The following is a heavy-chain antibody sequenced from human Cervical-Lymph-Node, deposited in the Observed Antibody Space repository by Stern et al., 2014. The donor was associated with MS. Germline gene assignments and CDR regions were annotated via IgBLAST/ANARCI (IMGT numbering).Heavy chain of an antibody. Sequence: QVQLGPSGAAVKKPGSSVRVSCKASGGSFKSYAFNWLRQAPGQVLEWIGEIVPMCAKANYAQKFQGRVTVTADEATNTVYMELSFLTSEDTAVYYCARERSIHYPAFAPWGQGTLVTVSS. CDR2: IVPMCAKA. CDR1: GGSFKSYA. D-gene: IGHD3-10*01. J-gene: IGHJ5*02. CDR3: ARERSIHYPAFAP. V-gene: IGHV1-69*01.